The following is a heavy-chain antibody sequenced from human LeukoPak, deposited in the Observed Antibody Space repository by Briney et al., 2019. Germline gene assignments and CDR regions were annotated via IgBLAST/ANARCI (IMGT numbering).Heavy chain of an antibody. V-gene: IGHV3-7*01. Sequence: PGXSLRLSCAASGFTFSSYWMSWVRQAPGKGLEWVANIKQDGSEKYYVDSVKGRFTISRDNAKNSLYLQMNSLRAEDTAVYYCARERVDTAMVDRYYFDYWGQGTLVTVSS. CDR1: GFTFSSYW. J-gene: IGHJ4*02. CDR2: IKQDGSEK. CDR3: ARERVDTAMVDRYYFDY. D-gene: IGHD5-18*01.